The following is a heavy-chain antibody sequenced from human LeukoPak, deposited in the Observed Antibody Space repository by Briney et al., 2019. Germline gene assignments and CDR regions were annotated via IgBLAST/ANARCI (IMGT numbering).Heavy chain of an antibody. D-gene: IGHD2-15*01. CDR3: ARHMYSVGSCYYFDY. V-gene: IGHV4-39*01. CDR2: IYYSGST. CDR1: GGSISSSSYY. J-gene: IGHJ4*02. Sequence: TSETLSLTCTVSGGSISSSSYYWGWIRQPPGKGLEWIASIYYSGSTYYNPSLKSRVTISVDTSKNQFSLKLSPVTAADTAVYYCARHMYSVGSCYYFDYWGQGTLVTVFS.